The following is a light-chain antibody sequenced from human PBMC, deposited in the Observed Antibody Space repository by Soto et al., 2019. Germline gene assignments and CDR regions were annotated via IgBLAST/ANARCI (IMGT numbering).Light chain of an antibody. Sequence: EIVLTQSPGTLSLSPGERATLSCRASQSVSSSYLAWYQQMPGQAPRLLIYDASTRATGIPARFSGSGSGTEFTLTISSLQSEDFAVYYCQQYGNSPTFGRGTKVDIK. CDR2: DAS. V-gene: IGKV3-20*01. J-gene: IGKJ1*01. CDR3: QQYGNSPT. CDR1: QSVSSSY.